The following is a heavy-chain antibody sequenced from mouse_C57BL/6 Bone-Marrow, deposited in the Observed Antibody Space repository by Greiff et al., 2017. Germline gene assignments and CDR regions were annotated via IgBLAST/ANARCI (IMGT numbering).Heavy chain of an antibody. V-gene: IGHV1-81*01. CDR3: ARRRVYYDYSYFDY. D-gene: IGHD2-4*01. J-gene: IGHJ2*01. Sequence: QVQLQQSGAELARPGASVKLSCKASGYTFTSYGISWVKQRTGQGLEWIGEIYPRSGNTYYNEKFKGKATLTADKSYSTVYMELRRLTSEYSAVYFCARRRVYYDYSYFDYWGQGTTLTVSS. CDR1: GYTFTSYG. CDR2: IYPRSGNT.